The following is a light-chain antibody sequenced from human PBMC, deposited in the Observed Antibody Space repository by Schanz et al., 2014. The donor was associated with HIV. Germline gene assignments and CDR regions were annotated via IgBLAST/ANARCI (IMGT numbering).Light chain of an antibody. V-gene: IGKV1-8*01. Sequence: IRMTQSPSSVSASTGDRVTITCRASQDISSYLAWYQQKPGKAPKLLIYAASTLQSGVPSRFSGSGSETDFNLTISCLQSEDFATYYCQQYSYFSTFGQGTKVEIK. CDR2: AAS. CDR3: QQYSYFST. J-gene: IGKJ1*01. CDR1: QDISSY.